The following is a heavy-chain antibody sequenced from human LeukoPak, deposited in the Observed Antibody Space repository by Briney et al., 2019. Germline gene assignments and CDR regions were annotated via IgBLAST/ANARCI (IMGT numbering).Heavy chain of an antibody. D-gene: IGHD6-13*01. CDR1: GFTFSSYA. CDR2: ISSNGGST. Sequence: PGGSLRLSCAASGFTFSSYAMHWVRQAPGKGLEYVSAISSNGGSTYYANSVKGRFTISRDNSKNTLYLQMGSLRAEDMAVYYCARQAAAGLPRRPEKYFDYWGQGTLVTVSS. V-gene: IGHV3-64*01. J-gene: IGHJ4*02. CDR3: ARQAAAGLPRRPEKYFDY.